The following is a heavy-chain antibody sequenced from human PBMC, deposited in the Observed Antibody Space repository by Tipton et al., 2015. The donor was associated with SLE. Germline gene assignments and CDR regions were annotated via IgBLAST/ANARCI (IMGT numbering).Heavy chain of an antibody. CDR1: GYSMSTDYW. D-gene: IGHD6-13*01. Sequence: QLVQSGAEVKPSETLSLTCAIYGYSMSTDYWWGWIRQPPGKGLEWIGSIYHSGNTYYNPSLKSRATISVDTSKNQFSLKVTSVTAADTAIYYCARQKASGFWCLDSWGRGTLVTVSS. CDR2: IYHSGNT. CDR3: ARQKASGFWCLDS. J-gene: IGHJ4*02. V-gene: IGHV4-38-2*01.